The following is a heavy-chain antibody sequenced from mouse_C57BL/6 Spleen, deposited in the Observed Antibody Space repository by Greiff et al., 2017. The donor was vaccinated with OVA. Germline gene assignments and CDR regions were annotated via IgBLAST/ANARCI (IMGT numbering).Heavy chain of an antibody. CDR2: IDPEDGET. J-gene: IGHJ1*03. Sequence: EVQLQQSGAELVKPGASVKLSCKASGFNITDYYMHWVKQRTEQGLEWIGRIDPEDGETKYDPKFQGKATITADTSSNTAYLQLSRLTSEDTAVYYCARSSSSWYFDVWGTGTTVTVSS. D-gene: IGHD1-1*01. CDR1: GFNITDYY. CDR3: ARSSSSWYFDV. V-gene: IGHV14-2*01.